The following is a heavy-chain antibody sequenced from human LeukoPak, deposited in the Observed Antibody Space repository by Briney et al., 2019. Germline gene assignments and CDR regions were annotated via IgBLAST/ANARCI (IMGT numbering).Heavy chain of an antibody. J-gene: IGHJ4*02. V-gene: IGHV3-53*01. CDR1: GFTVSSNY. CDR3: ARGAIIDYFDY. CDR2: IYSGGST. Sequence: PGGSLRLSCAASGFTVSSNYMSWVRQAPGKGLEWVSVIYSGGSTYYADSVKGRFTISRDNSKNTLYLYMNSLRAEDTAVYYCARGAIIDYFDYWGQGTLVTVSS.